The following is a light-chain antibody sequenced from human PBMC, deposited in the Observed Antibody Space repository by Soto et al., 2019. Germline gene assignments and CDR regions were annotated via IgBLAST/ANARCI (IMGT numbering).Light chain of an antibody. V-gene: IGKV1-33*01. J-gene: IGKJ4*01. CDR2: DAS. CDR3: QQYAKLPLT. CDR1: QDSSNF. Sequence: DMQLTQSPPSLSARVGDRVTITCRASQDSSNFLHWYQQKPGKAPKLLIYDASNLETGVPSRFSGGGSGTYFTFTINSLQPEDVAKYYCQQYAKLPLTFGGGTKVDIK.